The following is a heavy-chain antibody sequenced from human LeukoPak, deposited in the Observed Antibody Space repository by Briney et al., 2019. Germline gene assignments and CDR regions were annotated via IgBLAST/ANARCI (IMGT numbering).Heavy chain of an antibody. Sequence: IGYIYYSGSSTYNPTLKSRGTISVEKSKNHFSLKLSSVTAADTAVYYCARGEWQQLVGTTWGQGTLVTVSS. V-gene: IGHV4-61*03. CDR3: ARGEWQQLVGTT. CDR2: IYYSGSS. J-gene: IGHJ5*02. D-gene: IGHD6-13*01.